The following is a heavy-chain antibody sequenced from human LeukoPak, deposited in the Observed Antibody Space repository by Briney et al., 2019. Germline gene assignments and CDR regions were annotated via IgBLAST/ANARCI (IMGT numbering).Heavy chain of an antibody. CDR3: GRGTTGPTDY. CDR1: GYTFTSYG. CDR2: ISVNNVNT. J-gene: IGHJ4*02. Sequence: ASVKVSCKAPGYTFTSYGITWVRQAPGQGLEWMGWISVNNVNTNYAQKFQGRVTMTTDTSTSTAYMELRSLRSDDTAVYYCGRGTTGPTDYWGQGTLVTVSS. D-gene: IGHD1-1*01. V-gene: IGHV1-18*01.